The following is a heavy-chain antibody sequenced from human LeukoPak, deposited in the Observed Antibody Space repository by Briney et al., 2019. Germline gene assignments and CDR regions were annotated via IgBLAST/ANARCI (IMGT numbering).Heavy chain of an antibody. D-gene: IGHD3-22*01. CDR1: GFTFSSYG. CDR2: IRYDGSNK. CDR3: AKGGHYYYDSSGYYYPFDY. V-gene: IGHV3-30*02. J-gene: IGHJ4*02. Sequence: GGSLRLSCAASGFTFSSYGMYWVRQAPGKGLEWVALIRYDGSNKYYGDSVRGRFTISRDNSKNTLYLQMKSLRAEDTAVYYCAKGGHYYYDSSGYYYPFDYWGQGTLVTVSS.